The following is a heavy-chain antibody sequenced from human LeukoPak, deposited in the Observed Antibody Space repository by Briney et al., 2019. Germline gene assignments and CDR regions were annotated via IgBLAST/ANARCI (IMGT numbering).Heavy chain of an antibody. J-gene: IGHJ6*03. CDR2: INPSNGRT. CDR1: GGTFSSYA. CDR3: ASSLPHNYDSLASDYMDV. V-gene: IGHV1-2*02. D-gene: IGHD3-3*01. Sequence: ASVKVSCKASGGTFSSYAISWVRQAPGQGREWMGWINPSNGRTNYAQKFQGRVSMTRATSISSAYLELRSLSSDDTAVYYCASSLPHNYDSLASDYMDVWGKGTTVTVSS.